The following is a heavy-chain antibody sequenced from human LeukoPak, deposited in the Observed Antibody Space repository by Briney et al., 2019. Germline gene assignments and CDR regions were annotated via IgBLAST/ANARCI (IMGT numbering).Heavy chain of an antibody. Sequence: GGSLRLSCAASGFTFSSYSMNWVRQAPGKGLEWVSYISSSSSTIYYADSVKGRFTISRDNAKNSLYLQMNSLRAEDTAVYYCAKENCGGDCYGPFGYWGQGTLVTVSS. D-gene: IGHD2-21*02. J-gene: IGHJ4*02. CDR2: ISSSSSTI. V-gene: IGHV3-48*01. CDR1: GFTFSSYS. CDR3: AKENCGGDCYGPFGY.